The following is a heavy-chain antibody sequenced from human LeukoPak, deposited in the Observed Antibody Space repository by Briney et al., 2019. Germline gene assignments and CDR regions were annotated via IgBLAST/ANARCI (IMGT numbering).Heavy chain of an antibody. CDR3: ARDAAVAASVYYYYYMDV. J-gene: IGHJ6*03. D-gene: IGHD6-19*01. CDR2: INPNSGGT. Sequence: ASVKVSCKASGYTFTGYYMHWVRQAPGQGLEWMGWINPNSGGTNYAQKFQGRVTMTRDTSISTAYMELSRLRSDDTAVYYCARDAAVAASVYYYYYMDVWGKGTTVTIPS. V-gene: IGHV1-2*02. CDR1: GYTFTGYY.